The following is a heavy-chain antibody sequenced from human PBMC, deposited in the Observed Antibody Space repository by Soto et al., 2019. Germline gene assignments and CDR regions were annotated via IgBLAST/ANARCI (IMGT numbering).Heavy chain of an antibody. V-gene: IGHV5-51*01. CDR3: ARRETLGYDFWSGYYPY. J-gene: IGHJ4*02. D-gene: IGHD3-3*01. CDR2: IYPGDSDT. Sequence: HGESLKISCKGSGYSFTSYWIGWVRQMPGKGLEWMGIIYPGDSDTRYSPSFQGQVTISADKSISTAYLQWSSLKASDTAMYYCARRETLGYDFWSGYYPYWGQGTLVTVSS. CDR1: GYSFTSYW.